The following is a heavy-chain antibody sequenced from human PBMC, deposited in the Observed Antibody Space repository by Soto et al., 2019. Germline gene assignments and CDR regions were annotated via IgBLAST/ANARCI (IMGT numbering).Heavy chain of an antibody. D-gene: IGHD3-22*01. Sequence: EVQLLESGGGLVQPGGSLRLSCAASGFTFSSYAMSWVRQAPGKGLEWVSAISGSGGSTYYADSVKGRFTISRDNSKNTLYLQMNSLRAEDTAVYYCAKDQQGSFYYDSSGPIDYWGQGTLVTVSS. CDR2: ISGSGGST. CDR1: GFTFSSYA. J-gene: IGHJ4*02. CDR3: AKDQQGSFYYDSSGPIDY. V-gene: IGHV3-23*01.